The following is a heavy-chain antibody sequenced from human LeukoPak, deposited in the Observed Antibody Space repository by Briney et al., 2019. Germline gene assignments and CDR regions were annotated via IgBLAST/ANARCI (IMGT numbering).Heavy chain of an antibody. V-gene: IGHV3-23*01. CDR3: ARAKIAAAGTGAFDV. Sequence: GGSLRLSCAASGFTFSSYAMTWVRQAPGKGLEWVSAFSATDGSAQYAESVEGRFTISRDNSKNTLFLRMNSLGAEDTAVYYCARAKIAAAGTGAFDVWGQGTLVTVSS. D-gene: IGHD6-13*01. CDR2: FSATDGSA. J-gene: IGHJ3*01. CDR1: GFTFSSYA.